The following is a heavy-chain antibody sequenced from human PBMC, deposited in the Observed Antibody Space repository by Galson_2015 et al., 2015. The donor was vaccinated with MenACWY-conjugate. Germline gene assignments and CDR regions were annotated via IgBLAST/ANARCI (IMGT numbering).Heavy chain of an antibody. V-gene: IGHV3-74*01. CDR1: GFTFNNYW. CDR3: ARDNNWSFDS. J-gene: IGHJ4*02. CDR2: IKADGSFS. Sequence: SLRLCCAASGFTFNNYWMHWVRQPPGKGLEWISYIKADGSFSNYADSVKGRFTISTDIAKNMVYLQMDGLGDEDTAVYFCARDNNWSFDSWGQGTLVTVSS. D-gene: IGHD1-1*01.